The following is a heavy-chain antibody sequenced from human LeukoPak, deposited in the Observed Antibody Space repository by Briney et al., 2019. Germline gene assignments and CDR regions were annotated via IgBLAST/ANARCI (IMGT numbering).Heavy chain of an antibody. V-gene: IGHV3-7*01. CDR3: ARESRGIAAAGY. J-gene: IGHJ4*02. CDR1: GFTFRSHG. Sequence: PGGSLRLSCATSGFTFRSHGMHWVRQAPGKGLEWVANIKQDGSEKYYVDSVKGRFTISRDNAKNSLYLQMNSLRAEDTAVYYCARESRGIAAAGYWGQGTLVTVSS. CDR2: IKQDGSEK. D-gene: IGHD6-13*01.